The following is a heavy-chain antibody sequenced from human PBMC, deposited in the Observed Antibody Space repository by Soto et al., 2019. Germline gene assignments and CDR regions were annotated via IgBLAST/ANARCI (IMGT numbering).Heavy chain of an antibody. D-gene: IGHD2-2*01. CDR1: GYTFTSYG. J-gene: IGHJ3*01. CDR3: TTDMVVPLAFDV. V-gene: IGHV1-18*04. CDR2: ISPYDGNT. Sequence: ASVKVSCKASGYTFTSYGFTWVRQAPGQGLEWMGWISPYDGNTNYAQKLQGRVTMTTDPSTSTAYMELRSLKTEDTAVYYCTTDMVVPLAFDVWGQGTMVTVSS.